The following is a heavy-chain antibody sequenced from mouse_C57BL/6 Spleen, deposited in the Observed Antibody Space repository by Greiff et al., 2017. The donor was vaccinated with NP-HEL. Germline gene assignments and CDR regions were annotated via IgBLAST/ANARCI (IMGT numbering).Heavy chain of an antibody. V-gene: IGHV1-53*01. D-gene: IGHD1-1*01. CDR2: INPSNGGT. Sequence: QVQLQQPGTELVKPGASVKLSCKASGYTFTGYWIHWVKQRPGQGLEWIGNINPSNGGTNYNEKLKSKATLTVDKSSSTAYLQLSSLTAEDSAVYDCARLGAAVVGWGQVTLVTVSA. CDR3: ARLGAAVVG. CDR1: GYTFTGYW. J-gene: IGHJ3*01.